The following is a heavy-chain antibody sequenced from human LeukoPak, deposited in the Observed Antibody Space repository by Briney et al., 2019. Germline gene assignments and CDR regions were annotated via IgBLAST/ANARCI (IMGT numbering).Heavy chain of an antibody. CDR1: GGSISSSSYY. CDR2: ICYSGST. CDR3: ARDRLGYVAFDP. Sequence: PSETLSLTCTVSGGSISSSSYYWGWIRQPPGKGLEWIGSICYSGSTCYNPSLKSRVTISVDTSKNQFSLKLSSVTAADTAVYYCARDRLGYVAFDPWGQGTLVTVSS. V-gene: IGHV4-39*07. D-gene: IGHD3-10*02. J-gene: IGHJ5*02.